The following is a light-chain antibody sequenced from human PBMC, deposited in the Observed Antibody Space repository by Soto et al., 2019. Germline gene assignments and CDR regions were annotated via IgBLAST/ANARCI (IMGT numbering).Light chain of an antibody. CDR3: CSYAGSYTEV. J-gene: IGLJ2*01. CDR1: SSDIGGYNY. CDR2: DVS. V-gene: IGLV2-11*01. Sequence: QSVLTQPRSVSGSPGQSVTISCTGTSSDIGGYNYVSWYQQHPGKAPKLMIYDVSKRPSGVPDRFSGSKSGNTASLTISGLQADDEAYYYCCSYAGSYTEVFGGGTKLTVL.